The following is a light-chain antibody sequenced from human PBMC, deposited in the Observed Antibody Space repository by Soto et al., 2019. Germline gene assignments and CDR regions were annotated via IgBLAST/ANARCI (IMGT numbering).Light chain of an antibody. V-gene: IGKV1-27*01. CDR1: QGIIDY. CDR3: QNYNSAPRT. Sequence: DIQMTQSPSSLAASVGDRVTITCRASQGIIDYLAWYQQKPGKAPNLLIYAASTLQSAVPSRFSGSGAGTDFTLTITILQPEDVATYYCQNYNSAPRTFGQGTKVEIK. CDR2: AAS. J-gene: IGKJ1*01.